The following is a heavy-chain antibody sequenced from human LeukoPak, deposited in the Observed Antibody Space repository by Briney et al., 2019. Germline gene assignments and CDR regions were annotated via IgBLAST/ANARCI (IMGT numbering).Heavy chain of an antibody. CDR3: ARDRAYNRFDY. CDR2: IKEDGSAK. D-gene: IGHD5-24*01. CDR1: GFAFSSSW. Sequence: GVSLRLSCAASGFAFSSSWMTWVRQAPGKGLEWVANIKEDGSAKNFVGSVQGRFTISRDNAKNSLYLEMNSLRAEDTAVYYCARDRAYNRFDYWGQGTLVTVSS. V-gene: IGHV3-7*01. J-gene: IGHJ4*02.